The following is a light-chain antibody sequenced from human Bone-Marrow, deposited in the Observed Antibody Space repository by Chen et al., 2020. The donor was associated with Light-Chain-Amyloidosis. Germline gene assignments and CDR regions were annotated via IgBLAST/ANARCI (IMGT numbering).Light chain of an antibody. V-gene: IGLV3-21*02. CDR2: DDS. Sequence: SYVLTQPSSVSVAPGPTSTFACGGNNIGTTSVHWYQQTPGQAPLLVVYDDSDRPSGIPGRLSGSNSGITATLTISRVEAGDEADYYCQVWDRSSDRPVFGGGTKLTVL. J-gene: IGLJ3*02. CDR1: NIGTTS. CDR3: QVWDRSSDRPV.